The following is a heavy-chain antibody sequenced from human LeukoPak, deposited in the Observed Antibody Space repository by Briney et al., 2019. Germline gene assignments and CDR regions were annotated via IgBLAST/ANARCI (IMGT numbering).Heavy chain of an antibody. J-gene: IGHJ1*01. D-gene: IGHD3-22*01. V-gene: IGHV3-23*01. CDR3: AGRGGYYDSSGSPVQYFQH. CDR2: ISGSGVNT. CDR1: GFTFSSYA. Sequence: PGGSLRLSCAASGFTFSSYAMSWVRQAPGKGLEWVSGISGSGVNTHYADSVKGRFTISRDNSKNTLYLQMNSLRAEDTAVYYCAGRGGYYDSSGSPVQYFQHWGQGTLVTVSS.